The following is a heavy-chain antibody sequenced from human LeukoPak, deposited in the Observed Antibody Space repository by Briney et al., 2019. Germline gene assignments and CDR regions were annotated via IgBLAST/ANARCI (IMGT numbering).Heavy chain of an antibody. Sequence: PGGSLTLFCTAWGFLFSRYALIGLRQAPGEGLEWVSPISCSGGRVYYAVYVKGRFTLPRENPQYPLYPQMNSLRPEDTAVYFCAKAKGSGTYSINNYWGQGTLLTVSS. D-gene: IGHD1-26*01. CDR1: GFLFSRYA. V-gene: IGHV3-23*01. CDR3: AKAKGSGTYSINNY. CDR2: ISCSGGRV. J-gene: IGHJ4*02.